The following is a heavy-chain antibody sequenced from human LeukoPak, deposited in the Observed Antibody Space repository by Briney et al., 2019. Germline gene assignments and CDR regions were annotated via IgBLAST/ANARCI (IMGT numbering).Heavy chain of an antibody. J-gene: IGHJ3*02. V-gene: IGHV3-33*01. CDR3: AREFIYDILTGSHYDAFDI. CDR1: GFTLSSYG. D-gene: IGHD3-9*01. Sequence: PGGSLRLSCAASGFTLSSYGMHWVRQAPGKGLEWVAVIWYDGSNKYYADSVKGRFTISRDNSKNTLYLQMNSLRAEDTAVYYCAREFIYDILTGSHYDAFDIWGQGTMVTVSS. CDR2: IWYDGSNK.